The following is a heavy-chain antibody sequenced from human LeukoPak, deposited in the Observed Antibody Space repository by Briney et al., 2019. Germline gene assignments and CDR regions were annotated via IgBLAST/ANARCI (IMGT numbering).Heavy chain of an antibody. D-gene: IGHD5-24*01. J-gene: IGHJ3*01. Sequence: GGSLRLSCAASGFMFRDAAMTWVRQAPGKGLECVSLIASSGLNTYYADSVKGRFTISRDNSKNTLSLQMNSLRVEDTAIYYCAKDIQLSTWGLGTLVTVSS. V-gene: IGHV3-23*01. CDR3: AKDIQLST. CDR2: IASSGLNT. CDR1: GFMFRDAA.